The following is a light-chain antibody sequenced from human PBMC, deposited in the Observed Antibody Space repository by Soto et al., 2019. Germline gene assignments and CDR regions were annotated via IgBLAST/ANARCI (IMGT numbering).Light chain of an antibody. J-gene: IGLJ1*01. CDR1: RSNIGANYD. CDR2: GNS. Sequence: QSVLTQPPSVSGAPGQRVTISCTGSRSNIGANYDVHWYLQVPGKAPKLLIYGNSNRPSGVPDRFSGSRSGTSGSLAITGLPAEDEADYYCQSYDSSLSDSVFGTGTKVTAL. CDR3: QSYDSSLSDSV. V-gene: IGLV1-40*01.